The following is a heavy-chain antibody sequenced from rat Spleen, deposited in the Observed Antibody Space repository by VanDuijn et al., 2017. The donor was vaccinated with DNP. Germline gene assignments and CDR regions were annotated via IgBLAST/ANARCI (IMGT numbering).Heavy chain of an antibody. Sequence: EVPLVESGGGLVQPGRSLKLSCTASEFTFSNYYMAWVRQAPTKGLEWVAYMRYEGDNTYRGDSVKGRFTISRDDAENTLSLQMISLRSEDTATYYCARQGPWGHGVMVTVSS. V-gene: IGHV5-22*01. CDR1: EFTFSNYY. CDR3: ARQGP. CDR2: MRYEGDNT. J-gene: IGHJ2*01.